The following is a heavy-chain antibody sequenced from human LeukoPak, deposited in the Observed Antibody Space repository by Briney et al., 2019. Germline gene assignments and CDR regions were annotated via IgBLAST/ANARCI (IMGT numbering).Heavy chain of an antibody. D-gene: IGHD4-17*01. CDR3: ARDQGYGDYRAFDI. V-gene: IGHV3-33*01. CDR2: IWYDGSNK. J-gene: IGHJ3*02. CDR1: GFAFSSYG. Sequence: PGGSLRLSCAASGFAFSSYGMHWVRQAPGKGLEWVALIWYDGSNKYYGDSVKGRFTISRDNSKNTLYLQMNSLRAEDTAVYYCARDQGYGDYRAFDIWGQGTMVTVSS.